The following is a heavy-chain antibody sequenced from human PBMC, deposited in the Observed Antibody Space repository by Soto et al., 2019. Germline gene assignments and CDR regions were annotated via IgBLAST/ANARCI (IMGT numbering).Heavy chain of an antibody. Sequence: GVSLRLSCATSGFTFSDAWMGWVRQAPGKGLECVGRIKSRGSGGTTDYAAPVKGRFTISRDDSKLTVYLQMNSLEIEDTVLYYCSWSDRHYFGSWCQGTLLTVSS. V-gene: IGHV3-15*01. CDR3: SWSDRHYFGS. D-gene: IGHD3-16*02. CDR2: IKSRGSGGTT. J-gene: IGHJ4*02. CDR1: GFTFSDAW.